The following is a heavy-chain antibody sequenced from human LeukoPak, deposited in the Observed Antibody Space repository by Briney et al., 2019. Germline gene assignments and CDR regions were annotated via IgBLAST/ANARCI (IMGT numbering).Heavy chain of an antibody. CDR1: GGSISSSSYY. CDR2: IYYSGST. V-gene: IGHV4-39*07. D-gene: IGHD2-2*01. CDR3: ARDTARCSSTSCYDNWFDP. J-gene: IGHJ5*02. Sequence: PSETLSLTCTVSGGSISSSSYYWGWIRQPPGKGLEWIGSIYYSGSTYYNPSLKSRVTISVDTSKNQFSLKLSSVTAADTAVYYCARDTARCSSTSCYDNWFDPWGQGTLVTVSS.